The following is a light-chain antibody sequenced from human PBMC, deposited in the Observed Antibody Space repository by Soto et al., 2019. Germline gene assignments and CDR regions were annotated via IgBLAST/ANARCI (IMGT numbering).Light chain of an antibody. Sequence: IQLTQSPSVLSASVGDRVTISCRASQDISTYLAWYQQEPGKAPKLLIWAASTLQTGVPSRFTGSGSGTDFTLTISSLQPEDFATYYCQQLHSYPRTFGQGTRLDI. CDR2: AAS. J-gene: IGKJ5*01. V-gene: IGKV1-9*01. CDR3: QQLHSYPRT. CDR1: QDISTY.